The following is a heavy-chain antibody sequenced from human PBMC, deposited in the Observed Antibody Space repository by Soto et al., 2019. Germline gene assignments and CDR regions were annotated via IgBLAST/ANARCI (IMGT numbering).Heavy chain of an antibody. V-gene: IGHV3-23*01. CDR1: GFTFSSYA. J-gene: IGHJ4*02. CDR2: ISGSGGRT. Sequence: EVQLLESGGGLVQPGGSLRLSCAASGFTFSSYAMSWVRQAPGKGLEWVSAISGSGGRTYYADSVKGRFTISRDNSKNTLYLKMNGLRAEDTAVYYCAKGGGGWEQQLVPTNFDYWGQGTLVTVSS. CDR3: AKGGGGWEQQLVPTNFDY. D-gene: IGHD6-13*01.